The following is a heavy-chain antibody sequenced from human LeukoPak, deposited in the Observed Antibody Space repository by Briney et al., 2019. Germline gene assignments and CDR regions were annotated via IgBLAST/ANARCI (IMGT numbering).Heavy chain of an antibody. CDR3: AKDRVYCSSTSCYVSSYWYFDL. CDR2: ISGSGGST. Sequence: GGSLRLSCAASGFTFSSYAMHWVRQAPGKGLEWVSAISGSGGSTYYADSVKGRFTISRDNPKNTLYLQMNSLRAEDTAVYYCAKDRVYCSSTSCYVSSYWYFDLWGRGTLVTVSS. CDR1: GFTFSSYA. V-gene: IGHV3-23*01. J-gene: IGHJ2*01. D-gene: IGHD2-2*01.